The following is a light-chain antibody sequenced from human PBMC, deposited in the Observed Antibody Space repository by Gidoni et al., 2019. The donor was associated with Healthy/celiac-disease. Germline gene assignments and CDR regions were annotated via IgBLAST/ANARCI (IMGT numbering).Light chain of an antibody. CDR3: QQYYSTPRT. CDR2: WAS. Sequence: DIVMTQSPDSLAVSLGERATINCKSSQSVLYSSNNKNYLAWYQQNPGQPPKLLIYWASTRESGVPDRFSGSGSGTDFTLTISSLQAEDVAVYYCQQYYSTPRTFXQXTKLEIK. CDR1: QSVLYSSNNKNY. J-gene: IGKJ2*01. V-gene: IGKV4-1*01.